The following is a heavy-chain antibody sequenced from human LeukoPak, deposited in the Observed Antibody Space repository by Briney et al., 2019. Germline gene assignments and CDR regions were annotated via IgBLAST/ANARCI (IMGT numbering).Heavy chain of an antibody. CDR2: FDPEDGET. V-gene: IGHV1-24*01. Sequence: ASVTVSCKVSGYTLTELSMHWVRQAPGKGLEGMGGFDPEDGETIYAQKFQGRVTMTEDTSTDTAYMELSSLRSEDTAVYYCATGSGIAVAAQFDYWGQGTLVTVSS. J-gene: IGHJ4*02. CDR1: GYTLTELS. CDR3: ATGSGIAVAAQFDY. D-gene: IGHD6-19*01.